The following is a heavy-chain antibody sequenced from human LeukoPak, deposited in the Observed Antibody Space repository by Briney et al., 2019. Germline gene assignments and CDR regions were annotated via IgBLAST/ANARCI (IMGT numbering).Heavy chain of an antibody. D-gene: IGHD1-26*01. CDR3: ATELREGY. CDR1: GFTFSNYG. J-gene: IGHJ4*02. Sequence: GGSLRLSCAASGFTFSNYGMHWVRQAPGKGLEWVAAIWYDGSNKYYGDSVKGRFTISRDNAKNTLYLQMNSLRAEDTAVYYCATELREGYWGQGTLVTVSS. V-gene: IGHV3-33*03. CDR2: IWYDGSNK.